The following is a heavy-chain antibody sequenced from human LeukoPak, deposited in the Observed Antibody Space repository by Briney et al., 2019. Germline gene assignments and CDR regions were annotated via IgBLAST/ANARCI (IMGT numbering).Heavy chain of an antibody. CDR1: GGSISSSSYY. CDR2: IYYSGST. J-gene: IGHJ4*02. V-gene: IGHV4-39*07. Sequence: PSETLSLTCTVSGGSISSSSYYWGWIRQPPGKGLEWIGSIYYSGSTYYNPSLKSRVTISVDTSKNQFSLKLSSVTAADTAVYYCAREPNVVAATRRFDYWGQGTLVTVSS. CDR3: AREPNVVAATRRFDY. D-gene: IGHD2-15*01.